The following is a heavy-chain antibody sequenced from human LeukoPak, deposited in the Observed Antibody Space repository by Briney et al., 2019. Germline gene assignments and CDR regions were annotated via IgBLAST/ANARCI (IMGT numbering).Heavy chain of an antibody. CDR1: GFTFSSYA. V-gene: IGHV3-23*01. Sequence: GGSLRLSCAASGFTFSSYAMSWVRQAPGKGLEWVSAISGSGGSTYYADSVKGRLTISRDNSKNTLYLQMNSLRAEDTAVYYCAKDLVYYGSGSYYNGNYWGQGTLVTVSS. J-gene: IGHJ4*02. CDR2: ISGSGGST. D-gene: IGHD3-10*01. CDR3: AKDLVYYGSGSYYNGNY.